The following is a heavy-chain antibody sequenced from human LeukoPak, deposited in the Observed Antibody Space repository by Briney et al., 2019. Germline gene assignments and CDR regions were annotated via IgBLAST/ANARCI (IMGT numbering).Heavy chain of an antibody. Sequence: GGSLRLSCAASGFTFSSYAMHWVRQAPGKGLGYVSAISSNGGSTYYANSVKGRFTISRDNSKNTLYLQMGSLRAEDMAVYYCARRQPTTAGDPYYFDYWGQGTLVTVSS. V-gene: IGHV3-64*01. CDR3: ARRQPTTAGDPYYFDY. CDR2: ISSNGGST. J-gene: IGHJ4*02. D-gene: IGHD2-8*02. CDR1: GFTFSSYA.